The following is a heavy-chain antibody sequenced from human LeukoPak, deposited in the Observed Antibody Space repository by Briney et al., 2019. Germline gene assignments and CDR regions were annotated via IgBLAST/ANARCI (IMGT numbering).Heavy chain of an antibody. J-gene: IGHJ4*02. CDR2: IYYSGSA. CDR3: ARAGDGGDYFDY. V-gene: IGHV4-31*03. CDR1: GGSIKSDGYY. Sequence: SQTLSLTCTVSGGSIKSDGYYWSWIRQHPGKGLKWIRYIYYSGSAYYNPSLKSRVTISLDTSKNQFSLKLSSVTAADTAVYYCARAGDGGDYFDYWGQGTLVTVSS. D-gene: IGHD4-23*01.